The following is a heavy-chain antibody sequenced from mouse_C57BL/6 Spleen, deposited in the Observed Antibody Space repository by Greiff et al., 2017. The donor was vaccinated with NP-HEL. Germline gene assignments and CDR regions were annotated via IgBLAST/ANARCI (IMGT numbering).Heavy chain of an antibody. CDR1: GYTFTSYW. CDR2: IHPNSGST. CDR3: ARTATGTDYFDY. J-gene: IGHJ2*01. V-gene: IGHV1-64*01. D-gene: IGHD4-1*01. Sequence: QVQLQQPGAELVKPGASVKLSCKAFGYTFTSYWMHWVKQRPGQGLEWIGMIHPNSGSTNYNEKFKSKATLTVDKSSSTAYMQLSSLTSEDSAVYYCARTATGTDYFDYWGQGTTLTVSS.